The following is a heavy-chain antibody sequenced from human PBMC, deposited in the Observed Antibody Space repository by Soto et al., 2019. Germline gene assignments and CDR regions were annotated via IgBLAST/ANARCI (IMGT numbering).Heavy chain of an antibody. CDR3: ARELLYYDSSGYSWDDAFDI. CDR1: GGSLSSSAYS. D-gene: IGHD3-22*01. V-gene: IGHV4-30-2*01. CDR2: IYQSGST. Sequence: SETLSLTCAVSGGSLSSSAYSWSWIRQTPGKGLEWIGFIYQSGSTYYNPSLKSQVTLSLDRPKNQISLKLTSVTAADTAVYYCARELLYYDSSGYSWDDAFDIWGQGTMVT. J-gene: IGHJ3*02.